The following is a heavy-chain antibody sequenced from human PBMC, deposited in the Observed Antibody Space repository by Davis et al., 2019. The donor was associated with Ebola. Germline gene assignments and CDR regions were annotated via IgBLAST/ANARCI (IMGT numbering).Heavy chain of an antibody. CDR3: SRDVQWEFYDY. V-gene: IGHV3-74*01. D-gene: IGHD1-26*01. Sequence: GESLKTSCAASGINFKAYAMHWVRQAAGKGLVLVSRISHDGTITTYADSVKGRFTVSRDNAKNTLYLQMNSLTAEDTAVYYCSRDVQWEFYDYWGQGTLVTVSS. CDR1: GINFKAYA. CDR2: ISHDGTIT. J-gene: IGHJ4*02.